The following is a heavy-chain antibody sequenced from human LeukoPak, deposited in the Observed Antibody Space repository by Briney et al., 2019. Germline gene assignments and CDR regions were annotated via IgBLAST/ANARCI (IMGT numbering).Heavy chain of an antibody. CDR1: GLSFSNCA. Sequence: PGGSLRLSCVASGLSFSNCAMSWVRQGPGKGLEWVSAISGSGGSTFYADSAKGRFTISRDNSKNTLYLQMNSLRAEDTAVYYCAKGYDFWSGYARWFDYWGQGTLVTVSS. D-gene: IGHD3/OR15-3a*01. CDR2: ISGSGGST. V-gene: IGHV3-23*01. CDR3: AKGYDFWSGYARWFDY. J-gene: IGHJ4*02.